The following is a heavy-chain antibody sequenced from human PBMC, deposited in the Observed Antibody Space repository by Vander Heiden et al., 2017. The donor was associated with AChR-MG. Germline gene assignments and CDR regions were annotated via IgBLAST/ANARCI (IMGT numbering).Heavy chain of an antibody. V-gene: IGHV2-5*02. J-gene: IGHJ4*02. Sequence: QITLKESGPTLVKPTQTLTLTCTFSGFSLSTSGVGVGWIRQPPGKALEWLALIYWDDDKRYSPSLKSRLTITKDTSKYQVILTLSNMDPEDTATYFCISSAYFSGGSSYFDYWGQGILVTVSS. CDR1: GFSLSTSGVG. CDR2: IYWDDDK. D-gene: IGHD2-15*01. CDR3: ISSAYFSGGSSYFDY.